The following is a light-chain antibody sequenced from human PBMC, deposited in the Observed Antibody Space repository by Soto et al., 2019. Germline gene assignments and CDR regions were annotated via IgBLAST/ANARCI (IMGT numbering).Light chain of an antibody. Sequence: EVVMTQSPATVSVSPGERATLSCRASQSVSTNLAWYQQKPGQAPRLLIYGASGRATAIPARFSGSGSVTEFTLTISSLQSEDCAIYYCQQYDKWPETFGQGTKVEIK. CDR3: QQYDKWPET. CDR2: GAS. V-gene: IGKV3D-15*01. J-gene: IGKJ1*01. CDR1: QSVSTN.